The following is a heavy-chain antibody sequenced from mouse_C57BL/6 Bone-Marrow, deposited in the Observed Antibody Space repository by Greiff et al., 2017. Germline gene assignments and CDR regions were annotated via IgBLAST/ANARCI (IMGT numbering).Heavy chain of an antibody. D-gene: IGHD3-3*01. Sequence: QVQLQQSGAELVMPGASVKLSCKASGYTFTSYWMHWVKQRPGQSLEWIGAIDPSDSYTNYNQKLKGKSTLTVDKSSSTAYMQLSSLTSEYSAVYYCARGLWFAYWGQGTLVTVSA. CDR2: IDPSDSYT. V-gene: IGHV1-69*01. CDR3: ARGLWFAY. J-gene: IGHJ3*01. CDR1: GYTFTSYW.